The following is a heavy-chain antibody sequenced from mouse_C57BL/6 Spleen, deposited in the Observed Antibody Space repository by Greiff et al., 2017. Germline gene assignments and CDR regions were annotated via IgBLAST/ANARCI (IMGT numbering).Heavy chain of an antibody. J-gene: IGHJ4*01. V-gene: IGHV1-55*01. D-gene: IGHD2-5*01. Sequence: QVQLQQPGAELVKPGASVKMSCKASGYTFTSYWITWVKQRPGQGLEWIGDIYPGSGSTNYNEKFKSKATLTVDTSSSTAYMQLSSLTSEDSAVYYCARAYYSNPYAMDDWGQGTSVTVSS. CDR3: ARAYYSNPYAMDD. CDR1: GYTFTSYW. CDR2: IYPGSGST.